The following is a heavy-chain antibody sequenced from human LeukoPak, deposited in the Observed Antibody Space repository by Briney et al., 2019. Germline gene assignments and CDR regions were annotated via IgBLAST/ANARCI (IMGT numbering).Heavy chain of an antibody. CDR1: GGSMSIYY. CDR3: ATSGRYCSSTSCFNWFDP. D-gene: IGHD2-2*01. Sequence: SETLSLTCTVSGGSMSIYYWSWIRQPPGKGREWIGYIYTSGSTLYNRSLESRLTISVGTSKHRFSSKLHSVTAADTAVCYCATSGRYCSSTSCFNWFDPWGQGTLVTVSS. V-gene: IGHV4-4*09. J-gene: IGHJ5*02. CDR2: IYTSGST.